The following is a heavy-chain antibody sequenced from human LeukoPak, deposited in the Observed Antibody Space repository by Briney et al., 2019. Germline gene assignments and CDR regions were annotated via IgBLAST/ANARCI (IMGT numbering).Heavy chain of an antibody. J-gene: IGHJ6*02. CDR3: ARLPGSTSIYYYYGMDV. CDR1: GGSISSYY. V-gene: IGHV4-59*08. D-gene: IGHD2-2*01. CDR2: IYYSGTT. Sequence: NPSETLSLTCTVSGGSISSYYWSWIRQPPGKGLEWIGYIYYSGTTYYNPSLKSRVTISVDTSKSQFSLKLSSVTAADTAVYYCARLPGSTSIYYYYGMDVWGQGTTVTVSS.